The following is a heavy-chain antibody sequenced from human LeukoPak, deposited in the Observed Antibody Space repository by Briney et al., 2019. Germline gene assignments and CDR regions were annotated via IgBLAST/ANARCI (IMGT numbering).Heavy chain of an antibody. Sequence: GGSLRLSCAASGFPFSSYAMSWVRQAPGKGLEWVSGISGSDGSTYYADSVKGRFTISREYSKNTLYVQMNSLRAEDTAVYYCAKARGFCSGGSCYNPFDPWGQGTLVTVSS. CDR3: AKARGFCSGGSCYNPFDP. CDR2: ISGSDGST. V-gene: IGHV3-23*01. CDR1: GFPFSSYA. J-gene: IGHJ5*02. D-gene: IGHD2-15*01.